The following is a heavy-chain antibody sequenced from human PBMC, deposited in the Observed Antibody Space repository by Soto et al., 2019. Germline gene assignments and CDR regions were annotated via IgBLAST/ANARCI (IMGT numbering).Heavy chain of an antibody. Sequence: QVQLVESGGGVVQPGRSLRLSCAASGITFSSYGMHWVREAPGKGLEWVAVISYDGSYKYYVDSVKGRFTISRDNSKNTLHLQMNSLRAEDTAVYYCANDRAGYYVNSGTMDVWGQGTTVSVSS. CDR2: ISYDGSYK. CDR3: ANDRAGYYVNSGTMDV. V-gene: IGHV3-30*18. CDR1: GITFSSYG. D-gene: IGHD3-22*01. J-gene: IGHJ6*02.